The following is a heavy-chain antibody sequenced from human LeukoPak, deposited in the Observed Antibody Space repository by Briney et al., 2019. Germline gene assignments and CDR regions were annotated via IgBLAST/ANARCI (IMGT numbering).Heavy chain of an antibody. CDR3: TRHERDCSGGRCSDY. Sequence: GGSLRLSCVAPGFTFSDSTMHWVRQTSGKGLEWVGHIRSKASNYATTYAASVNGRFTISRDDSKNTAYLQINSMKTEDTAIYYCTRHERDCSGGRCSDYWGQGTPVTVSS. CDR2: IRSKASNYAT. D-gene: IGHD2-15*01. CDR1: GFTFSDST. J-gene: IGHJ4*02. V-gene: IGHV3-73*01.